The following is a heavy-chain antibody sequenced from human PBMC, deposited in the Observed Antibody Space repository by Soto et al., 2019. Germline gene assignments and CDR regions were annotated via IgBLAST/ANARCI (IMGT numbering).Heavy chain of an antibody. Sequence: GESLKISCEGSGYTFSDYWIGWVRHVPGKGLEWVGTIYAGDSDTRYGPSFEGQVTMSVDKSIGTAYLHWSSLKASDSAIYYCARQHPLDSSAWYNWGQGTLVTVSS. CDR3: ARQHPLDSSAWYN. V-gene: IGHV5-51*01. CDR1: GYTFSDYW. CDR2: IYAGDSDT. D-gene: IGHD6-19*01. J-gene: IGHJ4*02.